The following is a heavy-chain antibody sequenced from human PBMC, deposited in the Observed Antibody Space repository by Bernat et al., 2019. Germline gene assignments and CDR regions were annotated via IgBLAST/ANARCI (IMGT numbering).Heavy chain of an antibody. CDR2: INEDGSEE. Sequence: EVQLVESGGGLVQPGGSRRLSCVGSGFSFSSYWMTWVRQPPGKGLEWVASINEDGSEEQYVDSVKGRFTISRDNTKNSLYLQMNSLRVEDTAVFYCAKRPGYQIGMEVWGQGTMVTVSS. J-gene: IGHJ6*02. V-gene: IGHV3-7*01. CDR1: GFSFSSYW. CDR3: AKRPGYQIGMEV. D-gene: IGHD6-13*01.